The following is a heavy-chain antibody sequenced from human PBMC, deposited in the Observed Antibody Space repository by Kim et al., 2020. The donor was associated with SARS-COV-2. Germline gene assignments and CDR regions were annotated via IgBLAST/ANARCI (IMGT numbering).Heavy chain of an antibody. CDR3: AKGYCSGGSCYYFDY. J-gene: IGHJ4*02. V-gene: IGHV3-43*01. Sequence: GGSLRLSCAASGFTFDDYTMHWVRQAPGKGLEWVSLISWDGGSTYYADSVKGRFTISRDNSKNSLYLQMNSLRTEDTALYYCAKGYCSGGSCYYFDYWGQGTLVTVSS. D-gene: IGHD2-15*01. CDR2: ISWDGGST. CDR1: GFTFDDYT.